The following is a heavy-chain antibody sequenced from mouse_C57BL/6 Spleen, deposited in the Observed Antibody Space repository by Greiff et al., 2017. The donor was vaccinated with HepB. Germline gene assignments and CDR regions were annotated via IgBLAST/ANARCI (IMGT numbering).Heavy chain of an antibody. Sequence: EVNVVESGGGLVQPGGSMKLSCVASGFTFSNYWMNWVRQSPEKGLEWVAQIRLKSDNYATHYAESVKGRFTISRDDSKSSVYLQMNNLRAEDTGIYYCTGGYYGSGALYAMDYWGQGTSVTVSS. D-gene: IGHD1-1*01. CDR2: IRLKSDNYAT. CDR3: TGGYYGSGALYAMDY. V-gene: IGHV6-3*01. CDR1: GFTFSNYW. J-gene: IGHJ4*01.